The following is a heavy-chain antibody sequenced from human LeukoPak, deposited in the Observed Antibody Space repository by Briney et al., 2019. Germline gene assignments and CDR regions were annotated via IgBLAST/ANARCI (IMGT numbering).Heavy chain of an antibody. D-gene: IGHD2-2*01. CDR2: IKSKTDGGTT. CDR3: TTIRGYCSSTSCYALDY. CDR1: GFTFSNAW. Sequence: PGGSLRLSCAASGFTFSNAWMSWVRQAPGKGLEWVGRIKSKTDGGTTDYAAPVKGRFTISRDDSKNTLYLQMNSLKTEDTAVYYCTTIRGYCSSTSCYALDYWGQGTLATVSS. J-gene: IGHJ4*02. V-gene: IGHV3-15*01.